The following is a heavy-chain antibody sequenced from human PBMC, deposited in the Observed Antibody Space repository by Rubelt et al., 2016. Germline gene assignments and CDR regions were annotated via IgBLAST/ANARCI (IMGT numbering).Heavy chain of an antibody. CDR3: AREYSSSSGISPFDY. CDR2: IYYSGSI. J-gene: IGHJ4*02. CDR1: AGSITSSTDY. Sequence: QLQESGPGLVKPSETLSLTCSVPAGSITSSTDYWGWIRQPPGKGLEWIGEIYYSGSINYNPSLKSRVTISVDEAKNQFSLKLTPVTAADTSVYYCAREYSSSSGISPFDYWGQGTLVTVSS. V-gene: IGHV4-61*05. D-gene: IGHD6-6*01.